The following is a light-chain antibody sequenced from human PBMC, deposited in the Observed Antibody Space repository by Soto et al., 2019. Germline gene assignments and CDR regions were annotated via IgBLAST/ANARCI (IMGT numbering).Light chain of an antibody. J-gene: IGLJ1*01. CDR1: SSDVGGYNY. CDR2: EVS. CDR3: CSYAGSYSYV. V-gene: IGLV2-14*01. Sequence: QSALTQPASVSGSPGQSITISCTGTSSDVGGYNYVSWYQHHPGKAPKLMIYEVSNRPSGVSDRFSGSKSGNTASLTISGLQAEDEADYYCCSYAGSYSYVFATGTKLTVL.